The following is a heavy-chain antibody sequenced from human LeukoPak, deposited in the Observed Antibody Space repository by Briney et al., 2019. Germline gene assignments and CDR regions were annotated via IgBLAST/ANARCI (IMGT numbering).Heavy chain of an antibody. Sequence: SETLSLTCAVYGGSFSGYYWSWIRQPPGKGLEWIGEINHSGSTNYTPSLKSRVTISVDTSKNQFSLKLSSVTAADTAVYYCAALTNLNFDYWGQGTLVTVSS. D-gene: IGHD1/OR15-1a*01. CDR1: GGSFSGYY. CDR2: INHSGST. CDR3: AALTNLNFDY. V-gene: IGHV4-34*01. J-gene: IGHJ4*02.